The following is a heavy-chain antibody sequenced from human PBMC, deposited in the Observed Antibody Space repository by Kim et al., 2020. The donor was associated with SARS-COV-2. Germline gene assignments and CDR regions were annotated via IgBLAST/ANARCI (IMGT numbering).Heavy chain of an antibody. Sequence: GGSLRLSCAASGFTFSSYSMNWVRQAPGKGLEWVSCISSSSSYIYYADSVKGRFTISRDNAKNSLYLQMNSLRAEDTAVYYCARDGDYYDSSGYYHDAFDIWGQGTMVTVSS. CDR2: ISSSSSYI. CDR3: ARDGDYYDSSGYYHDAFDI. J-gene: IGHJ3*02. CDR1: GFTFSSYS. D-gene: IGHD3-22*01. V-gene: IGHV3-21*01.